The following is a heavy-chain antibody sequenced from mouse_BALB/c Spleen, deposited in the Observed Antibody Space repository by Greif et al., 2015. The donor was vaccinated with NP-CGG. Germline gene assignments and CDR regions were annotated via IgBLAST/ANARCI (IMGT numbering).Heavy chain of an antibody. CDR2: ISSGSSTI. V-gene: IGHV5-17*02. Sequence: EVKLMESGGGLVQPGGSRKLSCAASGFTFSSFGMHWVRQAPEKGLEWVAYISSGSSTIYYADTVKGRFTISRDNPKNTLFLQMTSLRSEDTAMYYCARSPPFAYWGQGTLVTVSA. J-gene: IGHJ3*01. CDR3: ARSPPFAY. CDR1: GFTFSSFG.